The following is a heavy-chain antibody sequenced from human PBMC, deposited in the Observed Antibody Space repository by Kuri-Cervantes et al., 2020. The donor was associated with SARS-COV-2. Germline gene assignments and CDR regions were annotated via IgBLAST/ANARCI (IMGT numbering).Heavy chain of an antibody. CDR3: ARAQRGDSYYYGMYV. V-gene: IGHV1-3*01. CDR2: INADNDNT. J-gene: IGHJ6*04. CDR1: GYTFTSNA. Sequence: ASVKVSCKAYGYTFTSNAMHWVRQAPGQRLEWMGWINADNDNTKYSQKFQGRVSITRDTSASTAYMELGSLRSEDTAVYYCARAQRGDSYYYGMYVWGKGTTVTVSS. D-gene: IGHD2-21*02.